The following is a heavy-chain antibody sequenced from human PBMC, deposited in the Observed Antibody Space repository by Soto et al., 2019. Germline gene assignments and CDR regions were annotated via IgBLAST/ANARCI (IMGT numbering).Heavy chain of an antibody. V-gene: IGHV4-31*03. J-gene: IGHJ4*02. Sequence: SETLSLTCTVSGGSISSGGYYWSLIRQHPGKGLEWIGYIYYSGSTYYNPSLKSRVTISVDTSKNQFSLKLSSVTAADTAVYYCARDGAMGDEEPGWGEGTVVTVAS. CDR3: ARDGAMGDEEPG. CDR1: GGSISSGGYY. D-gene: IGHD3-16*01. CDR2: IYYSGST.